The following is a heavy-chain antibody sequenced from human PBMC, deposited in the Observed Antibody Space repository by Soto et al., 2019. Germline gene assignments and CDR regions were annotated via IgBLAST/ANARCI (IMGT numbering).Heavy chain of an antibody. V-gene: IGHV3-30-3*01. Sequence: PGGSLRLSCAASGFTFSSYAMHWVRQAPGKGLEWVAVISYDGSNKYYADSVKGRFTISRDNSKNTLYLQMNSLRAEDTAVYYCARDFHIVVVSAKFDYWGQGTLVTVSS. CDR3: ARDFHIVVVSAKFDY. J-gene: IGHJ4*02. CDR2: ISYDGSNK. CDR1: GFTFSSYA. D-gene: IGHD2-21*02.